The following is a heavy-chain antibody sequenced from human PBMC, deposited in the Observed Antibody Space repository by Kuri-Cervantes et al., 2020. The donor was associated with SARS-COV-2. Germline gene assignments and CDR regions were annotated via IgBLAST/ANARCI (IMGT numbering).Heavy chain of an antibody. J-gene: IGHJ4*02. V-gene: IGHV4-59*04. CDR3: ARHGRLRWVGDHGIDY. CDR1: GGSISSYY. D-gene: IGHD4-23*01. Sequence: SETLSLTCTLSGGSISSYYWSWIRQPPGKGLEWIGYIYYSGSTYYNPSLKSRVTIYVDTSKNQFSLKLSSVTAADTAVYYCARHGRLRWVGDHGIDYWGQGTLVTVSS. CDR2: IYYSGST.